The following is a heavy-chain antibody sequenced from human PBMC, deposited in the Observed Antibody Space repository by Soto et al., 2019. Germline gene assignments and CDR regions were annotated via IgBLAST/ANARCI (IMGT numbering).Heavy chain of an antibody. CDR3: ARATCGGDCYSCDY. J-gene: IGHJ4*02. CDR1: GSTFSSYA. Sequence: GSLRLSCAASGSTFSSYAMHWVRQAPGKGLEWVAVISYDGSNKYYADSVKGRFTISRDNSKNTLYLQMNSLRAEDTAVYYCARATCGGDCYSCDYWGQGTLVTVSS. V-gene: IGHV3-30-3*01. D-gene: IGHD2-21*02. CDR2: ISYDGSNK.